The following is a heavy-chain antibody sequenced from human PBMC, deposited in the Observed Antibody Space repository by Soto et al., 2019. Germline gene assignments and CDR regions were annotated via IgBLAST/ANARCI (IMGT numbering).Heavy chain of an antibody. CDR3: VRARATDSRPDY. V-gene: IGHV3-11*06. CDR1: GFILSDYY. J-gene: IGHJ4*02. Sequence: PGGSLRLSCAASGFILSDYYMSGVRQAPGRGLEWVSYISKSSSYIYSAGSLKGRITISRDNAKNSLYLQMNSLRAEDTAIYYCVRARATDSRPDYWGQGTLVTVSS. CDR2: ISKSSSYI. D-gene: IGHD3-22*01.